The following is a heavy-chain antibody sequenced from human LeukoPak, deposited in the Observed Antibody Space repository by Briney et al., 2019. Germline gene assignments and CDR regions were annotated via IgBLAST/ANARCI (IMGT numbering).Heavy chain of an antibody. CDR1: GFTFSSSW. Sequence: GGSLRLSCAASGFTFSSSWMHWVRQAPGKGLVWVSRINSDGSTTSYADSVEGRFTISRDNAKNTLYLQMNSLRAEDTALYYCARVDYWNGWFDPWGQGTLVTVSS. CDR3: ARVDYWNGWFDP. J-gene: IGHJ5*02. V-gene: IGHV3-74*01. CDR2: INSDGSTT. D-gene: IGHD1-1*01.